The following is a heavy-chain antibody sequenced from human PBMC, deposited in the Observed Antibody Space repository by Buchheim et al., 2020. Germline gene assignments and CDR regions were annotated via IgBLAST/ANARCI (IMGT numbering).Heavy chain of an antibody. Sequence: QVQLQESGPGLVKSSETLSLTCTVSGGSISGYYWSWIRQPPGKGLEWVGYFYNSGGTNYNPSLKSRITIPVDKPKKQFTLKLSSVTAADTAVYFCAREFYYGMDVWGQGTT. CDR2: FYNSGGT. J-gene: IGHJ6*02. CDR1: GGSISGYY. CDR3: AREFYYGMDV. V-gene: IGHV4-59*01.